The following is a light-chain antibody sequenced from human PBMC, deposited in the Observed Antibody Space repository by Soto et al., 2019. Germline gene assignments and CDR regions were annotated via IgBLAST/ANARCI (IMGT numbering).Light chain of an antibody. J-gene: IGLJ2*01. Sequence: QSVLTQPASVSASPGQSISISCTGTSNDVGAFDYVSWYQQHPGKAPKLIIFEVFNRPSGVSTRFSASKSGSTASLTISGLQAEDEADYFCSSYTTNNAHVFGGGTKVTVL. V-gene: IGLV2-14*01. CDR1: SNDVGAFDY. CDR2: EVF. CDR3: SSYTTNNAHV.